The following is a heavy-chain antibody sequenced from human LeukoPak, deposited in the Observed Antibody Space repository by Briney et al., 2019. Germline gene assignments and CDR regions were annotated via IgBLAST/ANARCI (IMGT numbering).Heavy chain of an antibody. D-gene: IGHD4-17*01. CDR1: GFTFSSYA. V-gene: IGHV3-23*01. J-gene: IGHJ2*01. CDR2: ISGSGGST. CDR3: AANTGGTVTTWDWYFDL. Sequence: GGSLRLSCAASGFTFSSYAMSWVRQAPGKGLEWVSAISGSGGSTYYADSVKGRFTISRDNSKNTLYLQMNSLRAEDTAVYYCAANTGGTVTTWDWYFDLWGRGTLVTVSS.